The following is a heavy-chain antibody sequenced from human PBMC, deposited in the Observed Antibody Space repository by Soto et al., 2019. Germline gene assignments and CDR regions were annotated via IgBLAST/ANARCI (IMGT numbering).Heavy chain of an antibody. CDR3: ARVRWDQPWVFDY. CDR1: GGSFSSYY. CDR2: INHSGST. D-gene: IGHD1-26*01. J-gene: IGHJ4*02. Sequence: QVQLQQWGAGLLKPSETLSLTCAVSGGSFSSYYWSGIRQPPGKGLKWIGEINHSGSTNYTPSLKSRVTISVDTSKNQFSLKLSSVTAADTAVYYCARVRWDQPWVFDYWGQGTLVTVSS. V-gene: IGHV4-34*02.